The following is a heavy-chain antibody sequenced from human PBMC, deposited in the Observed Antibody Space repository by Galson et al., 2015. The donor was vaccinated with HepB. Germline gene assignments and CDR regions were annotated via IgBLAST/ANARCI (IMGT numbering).Heavy chain of an antibody. CDR2: VSYDESQK. CDR1: GFMFDPYA. D-gene: IGHD4/OR15-4a*01. CDR3: AREERRGANYYLDS. V-gene: IGHV3-30*14. Sequence: SLRLSCAASGFMFDPYAMHWVRQAPGKGLEWVAIVSYDESQKYYADSVKGRFTISRDNSKNTLFLQMKNLRPDDTAVYYCAREERRGANYYLDSWGQGTLVTVSS. J-gene: IGHJ5*02.